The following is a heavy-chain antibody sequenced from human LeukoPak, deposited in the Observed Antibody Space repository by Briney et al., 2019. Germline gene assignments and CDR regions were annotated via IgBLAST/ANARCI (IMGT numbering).Heavy chain of an antibody. Sequence: GGSLRLSCAASGFTFSSYGMHWVRQAPGKGLEWVAFIRYDGSNKYYADSVKGRFTISRDNSKNTLYLQMNSLRAEDTAVYYCAREEGISARPTGFDYWGQGTLVTVSS. J-gene: IGHJ4*02. CDR2: IRYDGSNK. CDR3: AREEGISARPTGFDY. V-gene: IGHV3-30*02. CDR1: GFTFSSYG. D-gene: IGHD6-6*01.